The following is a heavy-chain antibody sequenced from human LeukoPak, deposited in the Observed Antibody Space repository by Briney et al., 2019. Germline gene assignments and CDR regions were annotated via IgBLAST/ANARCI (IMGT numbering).Heavy chain of an antibody. D-gene: IGHD6-6*01. V-gene: IGHV4-4*02. CDR1: GGSISSSNW. CDR3: ARTPGYGQLAFDY. J-gene: IGHJ4*02. Sequence: PSETLSLTCAVSGGSISSSNWWSWVRQPPGKGLEWIGEIYHSGSTNYNPSLKSRVTISVDKSKNQFSLKLSSVTAADTAVYYCARTPGYGQLAFDYWGQGTLVTVSS. CDR2: IYHSGST.